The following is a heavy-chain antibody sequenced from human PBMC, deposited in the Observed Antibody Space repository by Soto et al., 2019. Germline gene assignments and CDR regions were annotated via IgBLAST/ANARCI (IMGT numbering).Heavy chain of an antibody. V-gene: IGHV3-21*01. D-gene: IGHD6-6*01. CDR3: ARGEYSSSSVLDY. CDR2: ISISGYFM. Sequence: EVQLVESGGGLVKPGGSLRLSCAASGFNFSDYSMNWVRQAPGKGLEWVSSISISGYFMHYADSVRGRFIISKDSTKNSLYLQMNNLRAEDTAVYYCARGEYSSSSVLDYWGQGTLVTVSS. CDR1: GFNFSDYS. J-gene: IGHJ4*02.